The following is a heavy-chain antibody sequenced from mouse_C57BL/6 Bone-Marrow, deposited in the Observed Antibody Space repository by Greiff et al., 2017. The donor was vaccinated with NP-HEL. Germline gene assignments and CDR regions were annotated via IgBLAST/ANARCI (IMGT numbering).Heavy chain of an antibody. CDR2: IYPGSGSA. V-gene: IGHV1-55*01. D-gene: IGHD1-1*01. CDR3: ARDYYYGSSYDY. CDR1: GYTFTSYW. J-gene: IGHJ2*01. Sequence: VQLQQPGAELVKPGASVKMSCKASGYTFTSYWITWVKQRPGQGLEWIGDIYPGSGSANYNEKFKSKATLTVDTSSSTAYMQLSSLTSEDSAVYYCARDYYYGSSYDYWGQGTTLTVSS.